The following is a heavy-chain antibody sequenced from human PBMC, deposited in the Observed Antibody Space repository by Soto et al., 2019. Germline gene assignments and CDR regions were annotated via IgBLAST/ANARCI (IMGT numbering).Heavy chain of an antibody. CDR1: GSTFSSYA. V-gene: IGHV1-69*01. CDR3: ARGEMGYSSSPRYYYYGMDV. Sequence: PLNGSCKDSGSTFSSYAISWVRQAPGQGLEWMGGIIPIFGTANYAQKFQGRVTITADESTSTAYMELSSLRSEDTAVYYCARGEMGYSSSPRYYYYGMDVWGQGTTVTVSS. CDR2: IIPIFGTA. J-gene: IGHJ6*02. D-gene: IGHD6-6*01.